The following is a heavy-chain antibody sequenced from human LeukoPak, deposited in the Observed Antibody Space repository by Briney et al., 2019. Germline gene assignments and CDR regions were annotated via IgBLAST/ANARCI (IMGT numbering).Heavy chain of an antibody. CDR3: ARDYDSSGYVFDY. J-gene: IGHJ4*02. V-gene: IGHV3-21*01. D-gene: IGHD3-22*01. CDR1: GFTFNTYA. CDR2: ISSSSSYI. Sequence: GGSLRLSCVASGFTFNTYAMNWVRQAPGKGLEWVSSISSSSSYIYYADSVKGRFTISRDNAKNSLYLQMNSLRAEDTAVYYCARDYDSSGYVFDYWGQGTLVTVSS.